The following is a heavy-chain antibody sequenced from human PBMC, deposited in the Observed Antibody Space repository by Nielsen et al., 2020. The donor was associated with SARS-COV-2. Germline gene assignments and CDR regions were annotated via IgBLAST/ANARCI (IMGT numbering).Heavy chain of an antibody. CDR3: TRGGYSSSYYVAY. CDR1: GFTFSSYS. Sequence: GESLKISCAASGFTFSSYSMNWVRQAPGKGLEWVSYISGSGITKYYADSVKGRFTISRENAKNSLYLQMNSLRAEDTAIYFCTRGGYSSSYYVAYWGQGSLVTVSS. V-gene: IGHV3-48*04. D-gene: IGHD6-13*01. J-gene: IGHJ4*02. CDR2: ISGSGITK.